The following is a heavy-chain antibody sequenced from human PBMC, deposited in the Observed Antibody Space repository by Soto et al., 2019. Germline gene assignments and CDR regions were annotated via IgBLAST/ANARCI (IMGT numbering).Heavy chain of an antibody. CDR2: INHSGST. CDR1: GGSISSGDYY. J-gene: IGHJ6*02. CDR3: ARGGKRYCSGGSCPKLSPYYYYGMDV. V-gene: IGHV4-39*07. Sequence: PSETLSLTCTVSGGSISSGDYYWSWIRQPPGKGLEWIGEINHSGSTNYNPSLKSRVTISVDTSKNQFSLKLSSVTAADTAVYYCARGGKRYCSGGSCPKLSPYYYYGMDVWGQGTTVTVSS. D-gene: IGHD2-15*01.